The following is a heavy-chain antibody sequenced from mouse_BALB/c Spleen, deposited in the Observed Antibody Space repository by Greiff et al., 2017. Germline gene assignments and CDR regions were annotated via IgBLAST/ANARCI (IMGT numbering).Heavy chain of an antibody. J-gene: IGHJ4*01. Sequence: QVQLQQSGPGLVQPSQSLSITCTVSGFSLTSYGVHWVRQSPGKGLEWLGVIWSGGSTDYNAAFISRLSISKDNSKSQVFLKMNSLQTDDTARYYCARDRDKFPYAMDYWGQGTSVTVSS. CDR3: ARDRDKFPYAMDY. V-gene: IGHV2-2*01. CDR1: GFSLTSYG. CDR2: IWSGGST.